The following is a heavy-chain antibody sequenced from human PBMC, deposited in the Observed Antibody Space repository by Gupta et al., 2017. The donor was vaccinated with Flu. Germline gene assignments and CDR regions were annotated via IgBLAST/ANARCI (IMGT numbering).Heavy chain of an antibody. J-gene: IGHJ6*02. D-gene: IGHD6-13*01. CDR1: GFTFDNFV. V-gene: IGHV3-23*01. CDR2: ITIRGDST. CDR3: ARGVSTSWYRGLDV. Sequence: EEQLLESGGGLAQPGGSLRLPCAASGFTFDNFVMNWVRQAPGKGLEGVSAITIRGDSTYYADSVKGRFTISRDNFKNTLYLQLNNLTAEDTAVYYCARGVSTSWYRGLDVWGQGTTVTVSS.